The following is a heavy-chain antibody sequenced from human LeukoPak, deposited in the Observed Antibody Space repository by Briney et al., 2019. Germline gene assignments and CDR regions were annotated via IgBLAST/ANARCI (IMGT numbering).Heavy chain of an antibody. Sequence: SETLSLTCGVSGGSISGYYWWSWVRQSPGKGLEWIGEIYHSGSANYNPSLKSRVTISVDKSQNQFSLRLSSVTAADTAVYYCAKNLGTLLSPYWGQGTLVTVSS. CDR3: AKNLGTLLSPY. V-gene: IGHV4-4*02. CDR1: GGSISGYYW. CDR2: IYHSGSA. D-gene: IGHD1-1*01. J-gene: IGHJ4*02.